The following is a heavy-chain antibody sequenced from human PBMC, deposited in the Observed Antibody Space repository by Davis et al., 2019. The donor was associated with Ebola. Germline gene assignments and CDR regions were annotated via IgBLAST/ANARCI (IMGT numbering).Heavy chain of an antibody. J-gene: IGHJ6*02. CDR3: ARDDHYGADYGMDV. CDR1: GGSISSYY. CDR2: NYYSGST. D-gene: IGHD4-17*01. Sequence: MPSETLSLTCTVSGGSISSYYWSWIRQPPGKGLEWIGYNYYSGSTNYNPSLKSRVTISVDTSKNQFSLKLSSVTAADTAVYYCARDDHYGADYGMDVWGQGTTVTVSS. V-gene: IGHV4-59*01.